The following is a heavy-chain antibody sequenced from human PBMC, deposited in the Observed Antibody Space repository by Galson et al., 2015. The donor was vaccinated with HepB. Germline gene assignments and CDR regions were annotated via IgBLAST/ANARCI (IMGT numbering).Heavy chain of an antibody. CDR1: GGTFSSYT. Sequence: SVKVSCKASGGTFSSYTISWVRQAPGQGLEWMGRIIPILGIANYAQKFQGRVTITADKSMSTAYMELSSLRSEDTAVYYCARASVDGYDLNYWGQGTLVTVSS. CDR3: ARASVDGYDLNY. J-gene: IGHJ4*02. V-gene: IGHV1-69*02. D-gene: IGHD5-12*01. CDR2: IIPILGIA.